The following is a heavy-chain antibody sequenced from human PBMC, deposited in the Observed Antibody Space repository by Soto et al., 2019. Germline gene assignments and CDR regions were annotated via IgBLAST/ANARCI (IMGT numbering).Heavy chain of an antibody. J-gene: IGHJ4*02. CDR1: GFAFSSYA. V-gene: IGHV3-30-3*01. CDR3: ASDPHYDTSAPFPSRIGY. Sequence: QVQLVESGGGVVQPGRSLRLSCAASGFAFSSYAMHWVRQAPGKGLEWVAVVSYDGGNKYYADSVKGRSTISRDNSKNTLYLQMNSLRSEDTAVYDCASDPHYDTSAPFPSRIGYWGQGTLVTGSS. D-gene: IGHD3-22*01. CDR2: VSYDGGNK.